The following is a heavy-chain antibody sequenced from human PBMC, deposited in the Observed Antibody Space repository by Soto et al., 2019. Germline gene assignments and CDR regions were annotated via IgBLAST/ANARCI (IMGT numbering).Heavy chain of an antibody. Sequence: QVQLVQSGAEVKNPGASVKLSCKASGYTFTSFYIHWVRQAPGQGLEWMAIINPNGGSTNYAPNLQGRVTLTRETSTNTVYIELSSLGSEETAVYYCARGLTSGDYWGQGTLVTVSS. CDR1: GYTFTSFY. V-gene: IGHV1-46*01. CDR2: INPNGGST. D-gene: IGHD7-27*01. J-gene: IGHJ4*02. CDR3: ARGLTSGDY.